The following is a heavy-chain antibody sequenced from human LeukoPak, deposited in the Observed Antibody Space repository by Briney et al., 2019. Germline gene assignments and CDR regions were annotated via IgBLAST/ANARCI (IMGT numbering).Heavy chain of an antibody. CDR2: IWHDGSKK. J-gene: IGHJ4*02. CDR3: AKTQWKVGATDYFDY. Sequence: PGRSLRLSCGASGSTASGFSFINYGMHWVRQAPGKGLEWVALIWHDGSKKFYSDSVKGRFTISRDNSRNTLYLEMNSLRAEDTALYYCAKTQWKVGATDYFDYWGQGILVTVSS. D-gene: IGHD1-26*01. V-gene: IGHV3-33*06. CDR1: GSTASGFSFINYG.